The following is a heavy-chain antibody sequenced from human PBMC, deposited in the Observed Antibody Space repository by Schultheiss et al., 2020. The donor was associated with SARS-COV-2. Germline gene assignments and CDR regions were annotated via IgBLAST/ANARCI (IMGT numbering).Heavy chain of an antibody. J-gene: IGHJ3*02. CDR1: GYTFTSYG. D-gene: IGHD2-2*01. CDR3: ARSISRQLPRGDDAFDI. CDR2: ISAYNGNT. V-gene: IGHV1-18*01. Sequence: VKVSCKASGYTFTSYGISWVRQAPGQGLEWMGWISAYNGNTNYAQKLQGRVTMTTDTSTSTAYMELRSLRSDDTAVYYCARSISRQLPRGDDAFDIWGQGTMVTVSS.